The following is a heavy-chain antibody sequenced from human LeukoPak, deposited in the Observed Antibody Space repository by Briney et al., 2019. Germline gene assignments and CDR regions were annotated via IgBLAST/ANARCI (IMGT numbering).Heavy chain of an antibody. Sequence: SETLSLTCTVSGGSISSGGYYWSWIRQHPGKGLEWIGYIYYSGSTYYNPSLKSRVTISVDTSKNQFSLKLSSVTAADTAVYYCARSRVRGVFDYWGRGTLVTVSS. CDR1: GGSISSGGYY. V-gene: IGHV4-31*03. CDR3: ARSRVRGVFDY. CDR2: IYYSGST. D-gene: IGHD3-10*01. J-gene: IGHJ4*02.